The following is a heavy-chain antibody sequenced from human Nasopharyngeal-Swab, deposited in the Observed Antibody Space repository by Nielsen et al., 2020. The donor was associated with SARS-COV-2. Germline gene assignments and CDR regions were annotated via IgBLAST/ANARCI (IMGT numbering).Heavy chain of an antibody. CDR2: IRHNGGT. CDR3: ARFSNKGNRYWFFDL. V-gene: IGHV3-23*01. Sequence: GESLKISCAASGFIFSSYAMSWVRQAPGKGLEWVSGIRHNGGTFYADSVKGRFTISRDNAGTSLSLQMNSLRAEDTAVYYCARFSNKGNRYWFFDLWGRGTLVTVSS. J-gene: IGHJ2*01. D-gene: IGHD1-14*01. CDR1: GFIFSSYA.